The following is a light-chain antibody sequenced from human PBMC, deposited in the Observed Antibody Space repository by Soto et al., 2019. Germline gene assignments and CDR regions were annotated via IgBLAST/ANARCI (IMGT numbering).Light chain of an antibody. J-gene: IGKJ3*01. V-gene: IGKV3-11*01. CDR1: QSVSKS. CDR3: QQGNNWPIFT. Sequence: EIVLTQSPATLSLSPGERATLSCRASQSVSKSLAWYQQKPGQAPRLLIYTTSNRASDIPARFSGSGSRTDFTLTISSLEPADFAVYYCQQGNNWPIFTFGPGTKVYIK. CDR2: TTS.